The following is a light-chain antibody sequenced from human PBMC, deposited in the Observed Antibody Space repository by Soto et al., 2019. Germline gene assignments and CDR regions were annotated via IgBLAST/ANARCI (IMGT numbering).Light chain of an antibody. Sequence: EIVSTQSPGTLCVSRGASAPLSCRARQSVSSNLAWYQQKPRQAPSILINDASTRATGIPARFSGSGSGTEFTLTISSLQSEDFAVYYCHQYNNWPPITFGQGTRLEIK. V-gene: IGKV3-15*01. CDR3: HQYNNWPPIT. J-gene: IGKJ5*01. CDR1: QSVSSN. CDR2: DAS.